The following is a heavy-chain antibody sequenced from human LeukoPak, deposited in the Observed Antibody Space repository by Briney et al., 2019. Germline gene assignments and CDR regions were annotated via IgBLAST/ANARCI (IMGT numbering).Heavy chain of an antibody. CDR2: IYYSGST. V-gene: IGHV4-59*08. Sequence: SETLSLTCTVSDGSISSYYWSWIRQPPGKGLEWVGYIYYSGSTNYNPSLKSRVTISGDTSKNQFSLKLSSVTAADTAVYYCARPFSAQTDSSGFDYWGQGTLVTVSS. CDR3: ARPFSAQTDSSGFDY. CDR1: DGSISSYY. D-gene: IGHD3-22*01. J-gene: IGHJ4*02.